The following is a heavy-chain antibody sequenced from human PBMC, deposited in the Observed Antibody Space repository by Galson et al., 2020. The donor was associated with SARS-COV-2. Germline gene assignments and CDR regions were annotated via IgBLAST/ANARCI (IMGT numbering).Heavy chain of an antibody. CDR3: ASSLLWFGEPLSD. CDR1: GFTFSSYS. CDR2: ISSSSSYI. D-gene: IGHD3-10*01. J-gene: IGHJ4*02. Sequence: GESLKISCAASGFTFSSYSMNWVRQAPGKGLEWVSSISSSSSYIYYADSVKGRFTISRDNSKNTLYLQMNSLRAKDTAVYYCASSLLWFGEPLSDWGQGTLVTVSS. V-gene: IGHV3-21*01.